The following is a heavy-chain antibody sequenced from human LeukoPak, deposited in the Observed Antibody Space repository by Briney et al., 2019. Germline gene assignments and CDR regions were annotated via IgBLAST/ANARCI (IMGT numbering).Heavy chain of an antibody. J-gene: IGHJ6*02. Sequence: GGSLRLSCAASGFTFSSYWMSWVRQAPGKGLEWVASIKQDGSEKYYVDSVKGRFTISRDNAKNSLYLQMNSLRAEDTAVYYCARFDYSNYVNYYYGMDVWGQGTTVTVSS. CDR2: IKQDGSEK. CDR1: GFTFSSYW. V-gene: IGHV3-7*01. D-gene: IGHD4-4*01. CDR3: ARFDYSNYVNYYYGMDV.